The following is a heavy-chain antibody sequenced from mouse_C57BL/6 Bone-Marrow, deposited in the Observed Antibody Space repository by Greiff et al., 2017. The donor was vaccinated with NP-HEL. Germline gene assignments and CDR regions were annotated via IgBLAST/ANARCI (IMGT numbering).Heavy chain of an antibody. CDR2: FYPGSGSI. Sequence: QVQLQQSGAELVKPGASVKLSCKASGYTFTEYTIHWVKQRSGQGLEWIGWFYPGSGSIKYNEKFKDKATLTADKSSSTVYMGLSRLTSEDSAVYFCARHEASRYGYDDGYYAMDYWGQGTSVTVSS. V-gene: IGHV1-62-2*01. J-gene: IGHJ4*01. D-gene: IGHD2-2*01. CDR3: ARHEASRYGYDDGYYAMDY. CDR1: GYTFTEYT.